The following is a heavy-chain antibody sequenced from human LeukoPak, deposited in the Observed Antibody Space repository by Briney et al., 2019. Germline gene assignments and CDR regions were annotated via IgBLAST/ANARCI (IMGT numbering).Heavy chain of an antibody. CDR1: GGTFSSYA. J-gene: IGHJ4*02. CDR2: IIPIFGTA. Sequence: EASVKISCKASGGTFSSYAISWVRQAPGQGLEWMGGIIPIFGTANYAQKFQGRVTITTDESTSTAYMELSSLRSEDTAVYYCAREGGSGYENLDYWGQGTLVTVSS. CDR3: AREGGSGYENLDY. V-gene: IGHV1-69*05. D-gene: IGHD5-12*01.